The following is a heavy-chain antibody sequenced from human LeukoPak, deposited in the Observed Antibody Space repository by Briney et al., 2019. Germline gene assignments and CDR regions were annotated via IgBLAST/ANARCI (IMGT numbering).Heavy chain of an antibody. V-gene: IGHV3-23*01. CDR2: IIGSGSTT. CDR3: ARGQVGSTVITPVAY. Sequence: GGSLRLSCAASGFPFGSYALSWVRQAPGKGLEWVSVIIGSGSTTYYADSVKGRFTISRGNSKNTLYLQMNSLRVEDTAIYYCARGQVGSTVITPVAYWGQGTLVTVSS. D-gene: IGHD4-23*01. CDR1: GFPFGSYA. J-gene: IGHJ4*02.